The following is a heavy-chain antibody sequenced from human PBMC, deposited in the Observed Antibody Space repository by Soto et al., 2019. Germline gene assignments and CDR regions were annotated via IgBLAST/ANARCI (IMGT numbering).Heavy chain of an antibody. Sequence: PGGSLRLSCAASGFTFSDHYMDWVRQAPGKGLEWVGRTRNKANSYTTEYAASVKGRFTISRDDSKNSLYLQMNSLKTEDTAVYYCARVRSYYDSSGYYIDYWGQGTLVTVSS. D-gene: IGHD3-22*01. J-gene: IGHJ4*02. V-gene: IGHV3-72*01. CDR3: ARVRSYYDSSGYYIDY. CDR1: GFTFSDHY. CDR2: TRNKANSYTT.